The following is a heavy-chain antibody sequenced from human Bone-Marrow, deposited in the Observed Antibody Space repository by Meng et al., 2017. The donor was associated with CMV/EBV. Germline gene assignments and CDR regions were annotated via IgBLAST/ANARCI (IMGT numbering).Heavy chain of an antibody. V-gene: IGHV3-21*04. Sequence: GGSLRLSCAASGFTFSDYWMSWVRQAPGKGLEWVSSISSSSSYIYYADSVKGRFTISRDNAKNSLYLQMNSLRAEDTALYYCARELRRYSGSLNWFDPWGQGTLVTVSS. CDR2: ISSSSSYI. D-gene: IGHD1-26*01. CDR3: ARELRRYSGSLNWFDP. CDR1: GFTFSDYW. J-gene: IGHJ5*02.